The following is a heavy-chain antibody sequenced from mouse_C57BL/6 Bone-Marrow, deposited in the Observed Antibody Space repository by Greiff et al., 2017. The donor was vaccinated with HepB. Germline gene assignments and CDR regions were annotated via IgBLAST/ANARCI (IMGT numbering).Heavy chain of an antibody. Sequence: QVQLQQSGAELARPGASVKLSCKASGYTFTSYGISWVKQRTGQGFEWIGEIYPRSGNTYYNEKFKGKATLTADKSSSTAYMELRSLTSEDSAVYFCASEEYWGQGTTLTVSS. J-gene: IGHJ2*01. CDR1: GYTFTSYG. V-gene: IGHV1-81*01. CDR2: IYPRSGNT. CDR3: ASEEY.